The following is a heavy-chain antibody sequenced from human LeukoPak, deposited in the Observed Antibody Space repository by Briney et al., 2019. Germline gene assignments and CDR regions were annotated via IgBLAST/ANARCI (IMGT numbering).Heavy chain of an antibody. J-gene: IGHJ4*02. CDR3: ARGRKGYSSSWYRERPSDY. CDR2: INHSGST. Sequence: SETLSLTCDVYGGSFSGYYWSWIRQPPGKGLEWIGEINHSGSTNYNPSLKSRVTISVDTSKNQFSLKLSSVTAADTAVYYCARGRKGYSSSWYRERPSDYWGQGTLVTVSS. V-gene: IGHV4-34*01. CDR1: GGSFSGYY. D-gene: IGHD6-13*01.